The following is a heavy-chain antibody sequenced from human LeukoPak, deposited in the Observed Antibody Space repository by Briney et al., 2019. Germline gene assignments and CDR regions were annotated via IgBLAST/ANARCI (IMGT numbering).Heavy chain of an antibody. D-gene: IGHD1-26*01. CDR2: FDPEDGET. Sequence: SVKVSCKVSGYTLTELSMHWVRQAPGKGLEWMGGFDPEDGETIYAQKFQGRVTMTEDTSTDTAYMELSSLRSEDTAVYYCATAAVGATPDLFDYWGQGTLVTVSS. CDR3: ATAAVGATPDLFDY. CDR1: GYTLTELS. V-gene: IGHV1-24*01. J-gene: IGHJ4*02.